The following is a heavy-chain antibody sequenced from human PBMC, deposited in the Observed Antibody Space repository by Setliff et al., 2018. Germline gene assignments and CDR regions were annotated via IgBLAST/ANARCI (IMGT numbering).Heavy chain of an antibody. J-gene: IGHJ4*02. D-gene: IGHD3-22*01. V-gene: IGHV3-48*04. CDR1: GFIFSFHS. Sequence: PGGSLRLSCAASGFIFSFHSMNWVRQAPGKGLEWVSYISSSSTIYYADSVKGRFTISRDNAKNSLYLQMNSLRAEDTAVYYCARDANIVVVHNPYYFDFWGQGTLVTVSS. CDR3: ARDANIVVVHNPYYFDF. CDR2: ISSSSTI.